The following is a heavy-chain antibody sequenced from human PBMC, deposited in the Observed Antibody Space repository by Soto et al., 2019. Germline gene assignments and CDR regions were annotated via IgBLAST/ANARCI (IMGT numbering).Heavy chain of an antibody. CDR2: ISATGEYT. D-gene: IGHD2-15*01. Sequence: SGGSLILSCVVSTFTFSSYGMSWVRQATGRGLEWVACISATGEYTYYADSVKGRFTVSRDNSKSTLFLQMNSLRAEDTATYYYARIPRAGRWLVAHWDQ. J-gene: IGHJ1*01. CDR1: TFTFSSYG. V-gene: IGHV3-23*01. CDR3: ARIPRAGRWLVAH.